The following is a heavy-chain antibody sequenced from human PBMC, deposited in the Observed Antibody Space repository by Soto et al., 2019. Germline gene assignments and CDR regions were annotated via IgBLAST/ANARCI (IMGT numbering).Heavy chain of an antibody. CDR3: ARGVCVGGACYSLAGSSYYYMDV. CDR1: GFTFSNYW. J-gene: IGHJ6*03. CDR2: INSDGSVS. V-gene: IGHV3-74*02. Sequence: EVQLVESGGGLVQPGGSLRLSCAASGFTFSNYWMYWVRQAPGKGLEWVSRINSDGSVSSHADSVRGRLTISRDNVKNTLYMHMDSPRAEYTAVYFCARGVCVGGACYSLAGSSYYYMDVWGKATTVTVFS. D-gene: IGHD2-15*01.